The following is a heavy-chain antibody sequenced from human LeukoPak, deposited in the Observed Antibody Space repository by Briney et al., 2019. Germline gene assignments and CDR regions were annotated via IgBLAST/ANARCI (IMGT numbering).Heavy chain of an antibody. D-gene: IGHD1-7*01. J-gene: IGHJ5*02. Sequence: GASVKVSCKASGYTFTSYYMHWVRQAPGQGLEWMGIINPRGGNTGYAQKFQGRVTITRNTSISTAYMELSSLRSEDTAFYYCARGRVGPSRRTGTMVWFDPWGQGTLVTVSS. CDR2: INPRGGNT. V-gene: IGHV1-46*01. CDR3: ARGRVGPSRRTGTMVWFDP. CDR1: GYTFTSYY.